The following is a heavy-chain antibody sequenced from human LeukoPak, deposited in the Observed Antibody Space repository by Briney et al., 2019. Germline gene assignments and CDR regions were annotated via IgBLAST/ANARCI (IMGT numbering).Heavy chain of an antibody. D-gene: IGHD2-15*01. CDR3: AREPVVVVGATKDAEYLQH. Sequence: SVKVSCKASGVTFGSYAISWVRQAPGQGLEWMGRIIPIVGIANYAQKFQGRVTITGDKYTRTDYMELTSLRSEDTAVYYCAREPVVVVGATKDAEYLQHWGQGTLVTVSS. CDR2: IIPIVGIA. CDR1: GVTFGSYA. V-gene: IGHV1-69*04. J-gene: IGHJ1*01.